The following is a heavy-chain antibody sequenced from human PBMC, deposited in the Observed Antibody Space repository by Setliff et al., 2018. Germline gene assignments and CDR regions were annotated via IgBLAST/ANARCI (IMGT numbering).Heavy chain of an antibody. CDR3: ARRGERFFNWFDP. J-gene: IGHJ5*02. V-gene: IGHV5-51*01. CDR1: GYSFSNFW. Sequence: PGGSLKISCKGSGYSFSNFWIGWVRQMPGKGLEWMGIIYPGDSHTRYSPSFQGQVTISTDTSINTAFLQWNNLKASDTAVYYCARRGERFFNWFDPWGQGTLVTVSS. CDR2: IYPGDSHT. D-gene: IGHD2-21*01.